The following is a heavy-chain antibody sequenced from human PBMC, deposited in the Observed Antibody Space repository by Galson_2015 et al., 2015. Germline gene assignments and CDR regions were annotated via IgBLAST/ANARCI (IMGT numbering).Heavy chain of an antibody. CDR2: INPSGGST. CDR1: GYTFTSYY. V-gene: IGHV1-46*01. D-gene: IGHD2-15*01. CDR3: ARGLSYCSGGSCYGVPPEYYFDY. Sequence: SVKVSCKASGYTFTSYYMHWVRQAPGQGLEWMGIINPSGGSTSYAQKFQGRVTMTRDTSTSTVYMELSSLRSEDTAVYYCARGLSYCSGGSCYGVPPEYYFDYWGQGTLVTVSS. J-gene: IGHJ4*02.